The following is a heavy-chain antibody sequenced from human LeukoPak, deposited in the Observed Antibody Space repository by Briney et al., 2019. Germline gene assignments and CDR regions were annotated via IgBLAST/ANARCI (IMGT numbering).Heavy chain of an antibody. CDR3: ARDKVEGPTLFDY. Sequence: PGGALRLSCAPSGFTFSTYWMSWVRQVPRKGLEGVADIKQDGSEIYYVDSVKGRFTISRDNAKNSLFLQMNNLRAEDTAIYYCARDKVEGPTLFDYWSQGTLVTVSS. D-gene: IGHD2-15*01. J-gene: IGHJ4*02. CDR2: IKQDGSEI. CDR1: GFTFSTYW. V-gene: IGHV3-7*01.